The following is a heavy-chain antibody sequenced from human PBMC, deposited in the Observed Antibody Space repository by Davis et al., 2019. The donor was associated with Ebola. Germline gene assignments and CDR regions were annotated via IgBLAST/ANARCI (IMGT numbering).Heavy chain of an antibody. V-gene: IGHV3-73*01. CDR2: IRSKANSYAT. D-gene: IGHD3-10*01. J-gene: IGHJ6*02. Sequence: GGSLRLSCAASGFTFSGSAMHWVRQASGKGLEWVGRIRSKANSYATAYAASVKGRFTISRDDSKNTAYLQMNSLKTEDTAVYYCTTRYGSGSYYPPSDYYGMDVWGQGTTVTVSS. CDR3: TTRYGSGSYYPPSDYYGMDV. CDR1: GFTFSGSA.